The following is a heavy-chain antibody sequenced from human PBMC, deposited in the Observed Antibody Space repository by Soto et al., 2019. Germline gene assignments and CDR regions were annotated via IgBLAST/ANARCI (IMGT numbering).Heavy chain of an antibody. Sequence: QVQLQESGPGLVKPSETLSLTCTVSGGSVSSGSYYWSWIRQPPGKGLEWIGYIYYSGSTNYNPSPKGRVPLSVDTSKNQCSLKLSSVTAADTAVYYCARGIEGWYQGRYYYGMDVWGQGTTVTVSS. D-gene: IGHD6-19*01. J-gene: IGHJ6*02. CDR3: ARGIEGWYQGRYYYGMDV. CDR2: IYYSGST. CDR1: GGSVSSGSYY. V-gene: IGHV4-61*01.